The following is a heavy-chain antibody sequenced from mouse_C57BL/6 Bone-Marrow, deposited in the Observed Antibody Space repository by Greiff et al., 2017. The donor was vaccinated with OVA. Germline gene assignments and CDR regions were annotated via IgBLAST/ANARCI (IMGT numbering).Heavy chain of an antibody. CDR2: IDPSDSET. J-gene: IGHJ4*01. V-gene: IGHV1-52*01. D-gene: IGHD2-4*01. CDR3: AVGDYGYAMDY. Sequence: VQLQQPGAELVRPGSSVKLSCKASGYTFTSYWMHWVKQRPIQGLEWIGNIDPSDSETHYNQKFKDKATLTVDKSSSTAYMQLSSLTSEDSAVYYCAVGDYGYAMDYWGQGTSVTVSS. CDR1: GYTFTSYW.